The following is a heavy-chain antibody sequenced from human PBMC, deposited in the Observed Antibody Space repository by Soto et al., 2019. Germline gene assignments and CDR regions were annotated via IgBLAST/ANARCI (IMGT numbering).Heavy chain of an antibody. Sequence: EVPVVESGGGLVQPGGSLRLSCAACGFSVTNNYMNWVRQAPGKGLEWVSIIDIGGNTYYADSVKDRFTISRDNSRNTLYLHMDSLRAEDTAVYYCARGRGSTGYLGREHYFDYWGQGTLVTVSP. CDR2: IDIGGNT. CDR3: ARGRGSTGYLGREHYFDY. J-gene: IGHJ4*02. CDR1: GFSVTNNY. D-gene: IGHD2-2*01. V-gene: IGHV3-66*01.